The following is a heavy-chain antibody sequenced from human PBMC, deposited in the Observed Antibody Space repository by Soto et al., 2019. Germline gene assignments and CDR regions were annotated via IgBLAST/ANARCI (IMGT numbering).Heavy chain of an antibody. CDR2: IDPSDSYT. J-gene: IGHJ4*02. CDR3: ASGQAAAGDY. CDR1: GYSFTSYW. V-gene: IGHV5-10-1*01. D-gene: IGHD6-13*01. Sequence: PWESLKISCKGSGYSFTSYWISWVRQMPGKGLEWMGRIDPSDSYTNYSPSFQGHVTISADKSISTAYLQWSSLKASDTAMYYCASGQAAAGDYWGQGTLVTVSS.